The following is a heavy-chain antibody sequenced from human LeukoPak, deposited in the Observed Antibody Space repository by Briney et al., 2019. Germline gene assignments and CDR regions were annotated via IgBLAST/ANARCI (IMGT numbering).Heavy chain of an antibody. CDR1: GYTLTGSY. CDR3: VIDYYGSGSYSY. CDR2: INPNSGGT. D-gene: IGHD3-10*01. V-gene: IGHV1-2*02. J-gene: IGHJ4*02. Sequence: ASVKVSCKASGYTLTGSYMHWVRQAPGQGLEWMGWINPNSGGTNYAQKFQGRVTMTRDTSISTAYMELSRLRSDDTAVYYCVIDYYGSGSYSYWGQGTLVTVSS.